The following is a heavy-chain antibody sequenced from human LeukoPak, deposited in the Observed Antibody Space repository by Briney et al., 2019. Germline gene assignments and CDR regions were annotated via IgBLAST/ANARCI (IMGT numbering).Heavy chain of an antibody. CDR1: GYTFTTYG. V-gene: IGHV1-18*01. CDR2: ISTYNGNT. Sequence: ASVKVSCKASGYTFTTYGLSWVRQAPGQGLEWMGWISTYNGNTNYAQKFQGRVTMTTDTSTSTAYMELRSLRSDDTAVYYCARDPTEDFWSGFYSYFDFWGQGTLVTLSS. D-gene: IGHD3-3*01. J-gene: IGHJ4*02. CDR3: ARDPTEDFWSGFYSYFDF.